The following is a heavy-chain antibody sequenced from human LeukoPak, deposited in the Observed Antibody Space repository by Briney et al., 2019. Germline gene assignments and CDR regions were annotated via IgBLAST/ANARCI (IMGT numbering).Heavy chain of an antibody. J-gene: IGHJ4*02. CDR2: VGRSGADT. V-gene: IGHV3-23*01. CDR3: VKHSGGVYGNSDS. D-gene: IGHD1-1*01. CDR1: GFTFSSYA. Sequence: PGGSLRLSCVASGFTFSSYAVRWFRQAPGMGLEWVSTVGRSGADTYYADSVRGRFTISKDSSKNTLQMNSLSAEDTAIYYCVKHSGGVYGNSDSWGQGILVTVSS.